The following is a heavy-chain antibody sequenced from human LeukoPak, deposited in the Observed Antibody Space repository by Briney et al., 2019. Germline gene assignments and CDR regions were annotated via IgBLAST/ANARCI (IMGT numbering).Heavy chain of an antibody. V-gene: IGHV4-4*07. J-gene: IGHJ4*02. CDR2: IYTSGST. Sequence: SETLSLTCTVSGGSISSYYWSWIRQPAGKGLEWIGRIYTSGSTNYNPSLKSRVTMSVDTSKNQFSLKLSSVTAADTAVYYCARDATNSSSWRGTFDYWGQGTLVTVSS. CDR3: ARDATNSSSWRGTFDY. CDR1: GGSISSYY. D-gene: IGHD6-13*01.